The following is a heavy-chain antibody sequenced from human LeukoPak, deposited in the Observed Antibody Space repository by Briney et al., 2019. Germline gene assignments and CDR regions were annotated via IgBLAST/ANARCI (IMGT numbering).Heavy chain of an antibody. Sequence: PSETLSLTCTVSGGSISSYYWGWIRQPPGKGLEWIGYIYYSGSTNYNPSLKSRVTISVDTSKNQFSLKLSSVTAADTAVYYCARNDCSGGTCYSSYWGQGTLVTVSS. CDR1: GGSISSYY. CDR2: IYYSGST. CDR3: ARNDCSGGTCYSSY. D-gene: IGHD2-15*01. V-gene: IGHV4-59*08. J-gene: IGHJ4*02.